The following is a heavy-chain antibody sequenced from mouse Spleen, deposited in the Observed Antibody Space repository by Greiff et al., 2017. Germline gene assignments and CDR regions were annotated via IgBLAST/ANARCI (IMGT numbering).Heavy chain of an antibody. V-gene: IGHV5-17*01. Sequence: DVMLVESGGGLVKPGGSLKLSCAASGFTFSDYGMHWVRQAPEKGLEWVAYISSGSSTIYYADTVKGRFTISRDNAKNTLFLQMTSLRSEDTAMYYCARLELLRLFYAMDYWGQGTSVTVSS. J-gene: IGHJ4*01. CDR2: ISSGSSTI. D-gene: IGHD1-2*01. CDR3: ARLELLRLFYAMDY. CDR1: GFTFSDYG.